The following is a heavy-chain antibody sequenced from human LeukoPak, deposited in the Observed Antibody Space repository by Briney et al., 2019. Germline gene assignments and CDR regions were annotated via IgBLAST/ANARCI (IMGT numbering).Heavy chain of an antibody. V-gene: IGHV3-9*01. CDR3: AKDKGVGLYGDGHLGDY. D-gene: IGHD4-17*01. CDR1: GFTFDDYA. CDR2: ISWNSGSI. J-gene: IGHJ4*02. Sequence: GRSLRLSCAAPGFTFDDYAMHWVRQAPGKGLEWVSGISWNSGSIGYADSVKGRFTISRDNAKNSLYLQMNSLRAEDTALYYCAKDKGVGLYGDGHLGDYWGQGTLVTVSS.